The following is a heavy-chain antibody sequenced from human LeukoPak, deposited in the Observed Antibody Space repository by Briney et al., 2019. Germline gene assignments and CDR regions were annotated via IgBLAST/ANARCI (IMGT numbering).Heavy chain of an antibody. D-gene: IGHD1-26*01. CDR3: AKEAWEPYYFDY. V-gene: IGHV3-23*01. J-gene: IGHJ4*02. CDR2: ISPSGDIT. CDR1: GFTFSSYS. Sequence: PGGSLRLSCAASGFTFSSYSMNWVRQAPGKGLEWVSGISPSGDITYYADSVRGRFTISRDNSENTVDLQMNSLRAEDTAVYYCAKEAWEPYYFDYWGQGTLVTVSS.